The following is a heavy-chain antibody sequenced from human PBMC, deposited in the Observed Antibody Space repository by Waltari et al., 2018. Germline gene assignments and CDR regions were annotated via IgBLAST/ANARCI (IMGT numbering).Heavy chain of an antibody. CDR2: INAGNGNT. V-gene: IGHV1-3*01. D-gene: IGHD6-6*01. J-gene: IGHJ6*02. CDR3: AREDSSSDNYYGMDV. CDR1: GYTFTSYA. Sequence: QVQLVQSGAEVKKPGASVKVSCKASGYTFTSYAMHWVRQAPGQRLEWMGWINAGNGNTKYSPKCQGRVTITRDTSASTAYMELSSLRSEDTAVYYCAREDSSSDNYYGMDVWGQGTTVTVSS.